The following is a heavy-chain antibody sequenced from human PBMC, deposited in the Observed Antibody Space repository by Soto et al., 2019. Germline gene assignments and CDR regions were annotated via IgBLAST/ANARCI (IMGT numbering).Heavy chain of an antibody. CDR2: IIPLFNVA. D-gene: IGHD4-4*01. J-gene: IGHJ3*02. Sequence: QVQLVQSGPEVKKPGSSVKVSCEASGGTFSNFAVNWVRQAPGQGLEWVGGIIPLFNVAKYAQKFEGRVTIVTDDSTSTAYMDLSSLRSDDTSVYYCAASARDALGYDYKYTEGRDIWGQGTMATVSS. CDR1: GGTFSNFA. V-gene: IGHV1-69*01. CDR3: AASARDALGYDYKYTEGRDI.